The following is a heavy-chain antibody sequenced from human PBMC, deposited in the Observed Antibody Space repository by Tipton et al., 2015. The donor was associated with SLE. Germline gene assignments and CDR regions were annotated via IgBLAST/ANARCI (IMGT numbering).Heavy chain of an antibody. V-gene: IGHV4-59*01. CDR2: IYYSGST. J-gene: IGHJ5*02. CDR1: GGSISSYY. CDR3: ARVRPNRNWFDP. Sequence: TLSLTCTVSGGSISSYYWSWIRRPPGKGLEWIGYIYYSGSTNYNPSLKSRVTISVDTSKNQFSLKLSSVTAADTAVYYCARVRPNRNWFDPWGQGTLVTVSS. D-gene: IGHD1-14*01.